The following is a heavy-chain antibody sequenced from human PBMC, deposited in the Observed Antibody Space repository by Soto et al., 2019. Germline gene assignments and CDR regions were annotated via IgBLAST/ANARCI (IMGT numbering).Heavy chain of an antibody. CDR1: GGSISSYY. CDR2: IYYSGST. CDR3: ARTGDYDYYYYGMDV. Sequence: QVQLQESGPGLVKPSETLSLTCTVSGGSISSYYWSWIRQPPGKGLEWIGYIYYSGSTNYNPTLKSRVTISVDTPKNQFALKLSSVTAADTAVYYCARTGDYDYYYYGMDVWGQGTTVTVSS. V-gene: IGHV4-59*01. J-gene: IGHJ6*02. D-gene: IGHD4-17*01.